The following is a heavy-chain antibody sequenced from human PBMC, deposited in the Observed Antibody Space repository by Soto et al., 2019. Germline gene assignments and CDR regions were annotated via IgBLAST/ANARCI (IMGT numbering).Heavy chain of an antibody. CDR1: GFDFNTYG. D-gene: IGHD6-13*01. Sequence: QVQLVQSGGGVVQPGRSLRLSCAASGFDFNTYGLHWVRQAPGKGLEWVAGISFDGGNQYYADSVKGRFTISRVKSNNTLYLQMNSLGAEDTATYYCAKDSIVTAAGSGGWFDPWGQGTLVIVSS. J-gene: IGHJ5*02. V-gene: IGHV3-30*18. CDR2: ISFDGGNQ. CDR3: AKDSIVTAAGSGGWFDP.